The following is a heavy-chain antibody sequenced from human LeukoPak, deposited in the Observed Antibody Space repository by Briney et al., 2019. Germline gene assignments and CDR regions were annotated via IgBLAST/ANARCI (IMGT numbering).Heavy chain of an antibody. CDR1: GFTFSNAW. CDR3: TTDYGSGSYRYFNY. D-gene: IGHD3-10*01. V-gene: IGHV3-15*01. CDR2: IKSKTDGGTT. J-gene: IGHJ4*02. Sequence: GGSLRLSCAASGFTFSNAWMSWVRQAPGKGLEWVGRIKSKTDGGTTDYAAPVKGRFTISRDDSRNTLYLQMNSLKTEDTAVYYCTTDYGSGSYRYFNYWGQGTLVTVSS.